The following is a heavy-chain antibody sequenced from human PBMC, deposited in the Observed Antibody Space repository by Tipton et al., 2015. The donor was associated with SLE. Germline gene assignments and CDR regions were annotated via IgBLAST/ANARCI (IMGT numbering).Heavy chain of an antibody. D-gene: IGHD5-24*01. Sequence: SLRLSCTASGFTFDDYAMHWVRQAPGKGLEWVSGISWNSGSIGYADSVKGRFTISRDNARNSLLLQMSSLRAEDTATYYCVRSAGPFDYWGQGALVTVSS. CDR1: GFTFDDYA. J-gene: IGHJ4*02. CDR2: ISWNSGSI. CDR3: VRSAGPFDY. V-gene: IGHV3-9*01.